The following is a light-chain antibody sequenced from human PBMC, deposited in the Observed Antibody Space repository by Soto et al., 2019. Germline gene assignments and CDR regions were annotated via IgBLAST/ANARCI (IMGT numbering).Light chain of an antibody. CDR2: EVS. Sequence: QSALAQPASVSGSPGQSITISCTGTSSDVGTYNYVSWYQQHPGEAPKLIIYEVSNRPSGVSNRFSGSKSGNTASLTISGLQAEDEADYYCSSYTSSTDYVFGTGTKV. V-gene: IGLV2-14*01. J-gene: IGLJ1*01. CDR3: SSYTSSTDYV. CDR1: SSDVGTYNY.